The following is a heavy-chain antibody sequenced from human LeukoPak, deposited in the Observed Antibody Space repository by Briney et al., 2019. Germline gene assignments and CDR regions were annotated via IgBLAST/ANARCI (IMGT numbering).Heavy chain of an antibody. CDR1: GYIFSDYW. CDR3: ATSLGYGGKRVFDY. V-gene: IGHV5-51*01. J-gene: IGHJ4*02. D-gene: IGHD4-23*01. Sequence: GESLKVSCTGSGYIFSDYWIGWVRQMPGKGLEWMGIIYPGDSDTRYSPSFQGQVTISADKSISTAYLQWSSLKASDTAMYYCATSLGYGGKRVFDYWGQGTLVTVSS. CDR2: IYPGDSDT.